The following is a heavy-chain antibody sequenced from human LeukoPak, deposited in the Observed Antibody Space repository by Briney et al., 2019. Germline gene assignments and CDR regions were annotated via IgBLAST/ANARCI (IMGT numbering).Heavy chain of an antibody. J-gene: IGHJ4*02. CDR2: ITGSGGST. D-gene: IGHD3-22*01. Sequence: GGSLRLSCAASGFTFSSYGMSWVRQAPGKGLEWVSGITGSGGSTYYADSVKGRFTISRDNSKNTLYLQMNSLRAEDTAVYYCAKDDGSSGYDYYFDYWGQGTLVTVSS. CDR3: AKDDGSSGYDYYFDY. CDR1: GFTFSSYG. V-gene: IGHV3-23*01.